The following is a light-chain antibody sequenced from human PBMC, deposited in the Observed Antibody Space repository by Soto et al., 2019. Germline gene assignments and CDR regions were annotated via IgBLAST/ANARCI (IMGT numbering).Light chain of an antibody. Sequence: QSVLTQPASVSGSPGQPITISCTGTSTDVGRYNYVSWYQQHPGKAPKLMIYDVANRPSGASNRFSGSKSGITASLTISGLQAEDEADYYCSSYTTSSTYVFGTGTKVTVL. J-gene: IGLJ1*01. CDR3: SSYTTSSTYV. CDR2: DVA. V-gene: IGLV2-14*01. CDR1: STDVGRYNY.